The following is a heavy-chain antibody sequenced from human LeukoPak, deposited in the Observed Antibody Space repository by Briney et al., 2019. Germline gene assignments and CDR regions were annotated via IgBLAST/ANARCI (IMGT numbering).Heavy chain of an antibody. V-gene: IGHV4-4*02. CDR2: IYHSGST. J-gene: IGHJ5*02. CDR1: GGSISSSNW. D-gene: IGHD1-26*01. CDR3: ARGFSGSPVPKLWFDP. Sequence: PSGTLSLTCAVSGGSISSSNWWSWVRQPPGKGLEWIGTIYHSGSTYYNPSLKSRVTTSIDTSKKQFSLKLSSVTAADTAVYYCARGFSGSPVPKLWFDPWGQGTLVTVSS.